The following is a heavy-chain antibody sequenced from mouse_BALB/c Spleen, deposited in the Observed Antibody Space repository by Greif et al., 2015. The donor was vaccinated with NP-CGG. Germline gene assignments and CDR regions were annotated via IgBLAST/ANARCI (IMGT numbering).Heavy chain of an antibody. CDR1: GYTFTSYW. CDR3: ARRGGTWFAY. V-gene: IGHV1-69*02. Sequence: QVQLKQSGAELVKPGASVKLSCKASGYTFTSYWMHWVKQRPGQGLEWIGEIDPSDSYTNYNQKFKGKATLTVDKSSSTAYMQLSSLTSEDSAVYYCARRGGTWFAYWGQGTLVTVSA. D-gene: IGHD1-1*02. J-gene: IGHJ3*01. CDR2: IDPSDSYT.